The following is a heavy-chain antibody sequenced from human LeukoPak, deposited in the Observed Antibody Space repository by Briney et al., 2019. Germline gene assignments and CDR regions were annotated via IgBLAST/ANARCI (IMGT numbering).Heavy chain of an antibody. CDR1: GFTFSSYA. J-gene: IGHJ4*02. CDR3: AKGMRYDSSGYFDY. Sequence: GGSLRLSCAASGFTFSSYAMSWVRQAPRKGLEWVSVVSGSGSSTDYADSVKGRFTISRDNSKNTLYLQMNSLRAEDTAVYYCAKGMRYDSSGYFDYWGQGTLVTVSS. V-gene: IGHV3-23*01. CDR2: VSGSGSST. D-gene: IGHD3-22*01.